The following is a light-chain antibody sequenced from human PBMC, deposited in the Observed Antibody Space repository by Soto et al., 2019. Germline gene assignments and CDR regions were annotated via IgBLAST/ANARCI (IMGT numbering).Light chain of an antibody. J-gene: IGKJ1*01. CDR2: GAS. CDR3: QQYGSSPWT. CDR1: QSVSSNY. V-gene: IGKV3-20*01. Sequence: EIVLTQSPGTLSLSPGERATLSCRASQSVSSNYLAWYQQKPGQAPRPLIYGASSRATGIPDRVSGSGAGKAFSLTSSSLEPEDFAVYYCQQYGSSPWTFGQGTKVEIK.